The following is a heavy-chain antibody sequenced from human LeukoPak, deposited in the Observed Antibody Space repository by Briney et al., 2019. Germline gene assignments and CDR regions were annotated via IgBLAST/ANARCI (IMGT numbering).Heavy chain of an antibody. D-gene: IGHD3-9*01. CDR2: INPSGGST. CDR1: GYTFTSYY. V-gene: IGHV1-46*01. CDR3: ARALTGYPYFDY. Sequence: ASVKVSCKASGYTFTSYYMHWVRQAPGQGLEWTGIINPSGGSTSYAQKFQGRVTMTRDTSTSTVYMELSSLRSEDTAVYYCARALTGYPYFDYWGQGTLVTVSS. J-gene: IGHJ4*02.